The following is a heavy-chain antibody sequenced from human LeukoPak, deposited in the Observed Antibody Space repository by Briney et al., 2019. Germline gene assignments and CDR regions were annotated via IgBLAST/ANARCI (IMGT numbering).Heavy chain of an antibody. V-gene: IGHV3-9*01. CDR1: GFTFDDYA. D-gene: IGHD5-24*01. CDR3: AKDGEMATIPSVFDY. Sequence: GGSLRLSCAASGFTFDDYAMHWVRQAPGKGLEWVSGISWNSGSIGYADSVKGRFTISRDNAKNSLYLQMNSLRAEDTALYYCAKDGEMATIPSVFDYWGQGTLVTVSS. J-gene: IGHJ4*02. CDR2: ISWNSGSI.